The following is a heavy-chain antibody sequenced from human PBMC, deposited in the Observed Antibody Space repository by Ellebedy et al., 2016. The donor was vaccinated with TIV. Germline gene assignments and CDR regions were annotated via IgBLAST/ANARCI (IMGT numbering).Heavy chain of an antibody. CDR3: ARGVQPRYYDSSGAPEYFQH. CDR1: GYTFTSYG. J-gene: IGHJ1*01. V-gene: IGHV1-18*01. D-gene: IGHD3-22*01. CDR2: ISAYNGNT. Sequence: AASVQVSCKASGYTFTSYGISWVRQPPRQGLEGMGWISAYNGNTNYAQKLQGRVTMTTDTATSTAYMELRSLISDDTAVYYCARGVQPRYYDSSGAPEYFQHWGQGTLVTVSS.